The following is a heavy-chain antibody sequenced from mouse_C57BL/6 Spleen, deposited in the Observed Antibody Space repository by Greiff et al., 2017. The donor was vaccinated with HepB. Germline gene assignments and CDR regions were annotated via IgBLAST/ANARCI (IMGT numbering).Heavy chain of an antibody. J-gene: IGHJ2*01. D-gene: IGHD2-4*01. CDR2: IDPSDSYT. CDR1: GYTFTSYW. CDR3: ARGDYGVDY. Sequence: QVQLKQPGAELVMPGASVKLSCKASGYTFTSYWMHWVKQRPGQGLEWIGEIDPSDSYTNYNQKFKGKSTLTVDKSSSTAYMQLSSLTSEDSAVYYCARGDYGVDYWGQGTTLTVSS. V-gene: IGHV1-69*01.